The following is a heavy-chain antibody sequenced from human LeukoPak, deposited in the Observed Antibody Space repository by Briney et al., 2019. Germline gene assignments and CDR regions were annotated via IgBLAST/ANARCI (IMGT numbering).Heavy chain of an antibody. V-gene: IGHV1-2*04. CDR2: INPNSGGT. CDR1: GYTFTGYY. J-gene: IGHJ4*02. Sequence: GASVKVSCKASGYTFTGYYMHWVRQAPGQGLEWMGWINPNSGGTNYAQKFQGWVTMTRDTSISTAYMELSRLRSDDTAVYYCARGGLVGATKYYFDYWGQGTLVTVSS. D-gene: IGHD1-26*01. CDR3: ARGGLVGATKYYFDY.